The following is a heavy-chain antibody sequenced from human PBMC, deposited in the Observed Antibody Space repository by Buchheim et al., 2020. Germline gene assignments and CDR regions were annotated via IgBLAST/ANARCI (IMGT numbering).Heavy chain of an antibody. V-gene: IGHV3-30*18. J-gene: IGHJ4*02. CDR1: GFTFSNYV. D-gene: IGHD6-13*01. CDR3: AKDRSSSWRFDY. Sequence: QVQLVESGGGVVQPRRSLRLSCAASGFTFSNYVMHWVRQAPGKGLERVALIAYDGSNKYYADSVKDRFTISRDNSKNTLYLQMNSLRSDDTAVYYCAKDRSSSWRFDYWGQGTL. CDR2: IAYDGSNK.